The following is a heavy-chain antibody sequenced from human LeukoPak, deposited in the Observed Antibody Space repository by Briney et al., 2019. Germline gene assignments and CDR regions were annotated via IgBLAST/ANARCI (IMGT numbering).Heavy chain of an antibody. V-gene: IGHV1-2*02. CDR3: AGGSSYYFFDY. CDR1: GNTFPGNY. D-gene: IGHD6-13*01. J-gene: IGHJ4*02. CDR2: INPSSGGT. Sequence: ASVKVSCKASGNTFPGNYLHWVKQAPGQGPEWMGWINPSSGGTNPAQKFQGRVAMTRDTSISTVYIQLKRLTSDDTAVYYCAGGSSYYFFDYWGQGVLVTVSS.